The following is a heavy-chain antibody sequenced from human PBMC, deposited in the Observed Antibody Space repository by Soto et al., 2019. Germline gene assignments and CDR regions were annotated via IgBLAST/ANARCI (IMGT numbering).Heavy chain of an antibody. CDR3: ARYKEYSGSRRLFDY. D-gene: IGHD1-26*01. Sequence: PSETLSLTCTVSGGSISSSSYYWGWIRQPPGKGLEWIGSIYYSGSTYYNPSLKSRVTISVDTSKNQFSLKLSSVTAADTAVYYCARYKEYSGSRRLFDYWGQGTLVTVSS. CDR2: IYYSGST. V-gene: IGHV4-39*01. J-gene: IGHJ4*02. CDR1: GGSISSSSYY.